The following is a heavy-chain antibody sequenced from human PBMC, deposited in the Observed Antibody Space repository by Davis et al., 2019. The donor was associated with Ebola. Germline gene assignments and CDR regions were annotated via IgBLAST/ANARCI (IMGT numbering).Heavy chain of an antibody. CDR1: GGSISSYY. V-gene: IGHV4-59*01. Sequence: PSETLSLTCTVSGGSISSYYWSWIRQPPGKGLEWIGYIYYSGSTNYNPSLKSRVTISVDTSKNQFSLKLSSVTAADTAVYYCARVWRREYAFDIWGQGTMVTVSS. J-gene: IGHJ3*02. CDR3: ARVWRREYAFDI. CDR2: IYYSGST.